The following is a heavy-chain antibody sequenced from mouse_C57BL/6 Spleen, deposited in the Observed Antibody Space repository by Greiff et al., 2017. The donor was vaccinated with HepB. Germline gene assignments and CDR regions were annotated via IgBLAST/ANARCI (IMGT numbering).Heavy chain of an antibody. D-gene: IGHD2-4*01. V-gene: IGHV1-31*01. CDR3: ARGRYDYAYYAMDY. Sequence: DVKLVESGPELVKPGASVKISCKASGYSFTGYYMHWVKQSHGNILDWIGYIYPYNGASSYNQKFKGKATLTVDKSSSTAYMYLRSLTSEDSAVYYCARGRYDYAYYAMDYWGQGTSVTVSS. J-gene: IGHJ4*01. CDR1: GYSFTGYY. CDR2: IYPYNGAS.